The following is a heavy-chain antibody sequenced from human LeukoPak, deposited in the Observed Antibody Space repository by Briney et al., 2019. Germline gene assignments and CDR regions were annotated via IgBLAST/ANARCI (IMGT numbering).Heavy chain of an antibody. V-gene: IGHV4-39*07. D-gene: IGHD3-22*01. J-gene: IGHJ6*02. CDR2: IYDSGST. Sequence: PSETLSLTCTVSGGSVRSSYYYWGWIRQPPGKGLEWIGSIYDSGSTYYNPSLKSRVTISVDRSKNQFSLKLSSVTAADTAVYYCARGRSPYYYDSSGYSSNYYYYGMDVWGQGTTVTVSS. CDR3: ARGRSPYYYDSSGYSSNYYYYGMDV. CDR1: GGSVRSSYYY.